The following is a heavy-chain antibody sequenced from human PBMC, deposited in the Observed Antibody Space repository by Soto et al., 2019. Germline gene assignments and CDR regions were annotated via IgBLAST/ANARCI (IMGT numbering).Heavy chain of an antibody. D-gene: IGHD3-22*01. Sequence: GGSLRLSCAASGFTFSSYGMHWVRQAPGKGLEWVAVISYDGSNKYYAESVKGRFTISRDNSKNTLYLQMNSQKAEDTAVFYCAKDPGGYYDSSGYLPDSYFDYWGQGTLVTVSS. J-gene: IGHJ4*02. V-gene: IGHV3-30*18. CDR2: ISYDGSNK. CDR1: GFTFSSYG. CDR3: AKDPGGYYDSSGYLPDSYFDY.